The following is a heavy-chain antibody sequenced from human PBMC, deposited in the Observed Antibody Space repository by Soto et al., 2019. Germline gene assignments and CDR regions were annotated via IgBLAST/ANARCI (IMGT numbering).Heavy chain of an antibody. V-gene: IGHV3-30*18. J-gene: IGHJ4*02. D-gene: IGHD3-22*01. CDR2: ISYDGSNK. CDR3: AKAAYYYDSSGYSIYY. Sequence: GGSLRLSCAASGFTFSSYGMHWVRQAPGKGLEWVAVISYDGSNKYYADSVKGRFTISRDNSKNTLYLQMNSLRAEDTAVYYCAKAAYYYDSSGYSIYYWGQGTLVTVS. CDR1: GFTFSSYG.